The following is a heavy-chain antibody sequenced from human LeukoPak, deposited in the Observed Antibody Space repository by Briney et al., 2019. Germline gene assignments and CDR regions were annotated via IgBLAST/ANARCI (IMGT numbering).Heavy chain of an antibody. J-gene: IGHJ4*02. CDR1: GGTFSSYA. CDR3: ARALESSGWYGGTDY. D-gene: IGHD6-19*01. Sequence: SVKVSCMASGGTFSSYAISWVRQAPGQGLEWMGRIIPIFGTANYAQKFQGRVTITTDESTSTAYMELSSLRSEDTAVYYCARALESSGWYGGTDYWGQGTLVTVSS. CDR2: IIPIFGTA. V-gene: IGHV1-69*05.